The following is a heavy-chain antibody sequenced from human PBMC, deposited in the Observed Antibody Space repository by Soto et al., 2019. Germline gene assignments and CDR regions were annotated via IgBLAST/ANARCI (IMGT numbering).Heavy chain of an antibody. CDR2: IIPILGIP. Sequence: QVRLVQSGAEVKKPGSSVKVSCKASGGTFSSYSISWVRQAPGQGLEWMGRIIPILGIPTYAQKFQGRVTITXXKXTXIAYMELSSLGSEDTAVYYCAREAYCGGDCYSHCDYWGQGTLVTVSS. V-gene: IGHV1-69*08. CDR1: GGTFSSYS. D-gene: IGHD2-21*02. CDR3: AREAYCGGDCYSHCDY. J-gene: IGHJ4*02.